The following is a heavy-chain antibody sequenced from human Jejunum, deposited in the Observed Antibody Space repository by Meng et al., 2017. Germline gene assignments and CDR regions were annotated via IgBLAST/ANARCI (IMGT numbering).Heavy chain of an antibody. Sequence: QSQLQELGPGLVKPSVTLSLTCTVSGCSFTSHYWGWIRQPPGRGLELIGYIYYTGSTNYNPSLESRITVSIDTSKTQFSLRLTSVTAADTAVYYCGRISAAAVDPWGQGTLVTVSS. V-gene: IGHV4-59*08. J-gene: IGHJ5*02. CDR3: GRISAAAVDP. CDR1: GCSFTSHY. D-gene: IGHD6-13*01. CDR2: IYYTGST.